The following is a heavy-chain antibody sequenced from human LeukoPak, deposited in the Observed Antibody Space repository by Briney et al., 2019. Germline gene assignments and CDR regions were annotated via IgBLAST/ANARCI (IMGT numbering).Heavy chain of an antibody. CDR1: GFTFSSYA. Sequence: GGSLRLSCAASGFTFSSYAMHWVRQAPGKGLEWVAVISYDGSNKYYADSVKGRFTISRDNSKNTLYLQMNSLRAEDTAVYYRARRAVVRGWYFDYWGQGTLVTVSS. V-gene: IGHV3-30-3*01. CDR3: ARRAVVRGWYFDY. J-gene: IGHJ4*02. CDR2: ISYDGSNK. D-gene: IGHD6-19*01.